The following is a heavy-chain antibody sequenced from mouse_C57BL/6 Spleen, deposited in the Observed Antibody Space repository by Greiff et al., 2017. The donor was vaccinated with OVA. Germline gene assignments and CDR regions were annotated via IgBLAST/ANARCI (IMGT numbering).Heavy chain of an antibody. J-gene: IGHJ3*01. D-gene: IGHD1-1*01. V-gene: IGHV3-6*01. Sequence: EVQLQESGPGLVKPSQSLSLTCSVTGYSITSGYYWNWIRQFPGNKLEWMGYISYDGSNNYNPSLKNRISITRDTSKNQFFLKLNSVTTEDTATYYCARDAYYGSSYVDWFAYWGQGTLVTVSA. CDR1: GYSITSGYY. CDR2: ISYDGSN. CDR3: ARDAYYGSSYVDWFAY.